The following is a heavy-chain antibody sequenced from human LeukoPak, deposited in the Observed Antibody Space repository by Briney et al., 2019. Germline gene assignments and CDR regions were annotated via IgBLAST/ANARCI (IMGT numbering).Heavy chain of an antibody. V-gene: IGHV4-59*01. CDR3: ARSPSGLDAFDI. J-gene: IGHJ3*02. Sequence: SETLSLTCTVSGDSNSSYYWNWIRQPPGKGLEWIGYIYFIGSTNYNPSLKSRVTISVDTSKNQFSLKLSSVTAADTAVYYCARSPSGLDAFDIWGQGTMVTVSS. CDR1: GDSNSSYY. CDR2: IYFIGST.